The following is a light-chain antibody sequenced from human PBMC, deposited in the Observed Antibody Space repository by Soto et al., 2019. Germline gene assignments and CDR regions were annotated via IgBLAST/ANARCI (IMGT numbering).Light chain of an antibody. CDR2: GAS. CDR1: QSVSSSY. CDR3: QQYGSSGT. J-gene: IGKJ1*01. Sequence: IVLTQSPGTLSLSPWERATLSCRASQSVSSSYLAWYQQKPGQAPRLLIYGASNRATGIPDRFSGSGPGTDFTLTISRLEPEDFAVYYCQQYGSSGTFGQGTKVDIK. V-gene: IGKV3-20*01.